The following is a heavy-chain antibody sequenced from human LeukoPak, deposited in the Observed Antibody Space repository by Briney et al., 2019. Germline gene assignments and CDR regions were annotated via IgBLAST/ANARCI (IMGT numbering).Heavy chain of an antibody. CDR3: ARRLSIILPVIYPQFAY. J-gene: IGHJ4*02. Sequence: SVKVSCKASGGTFSSYAISWVRQAPGQGLEWMGRIIPILGIANYAQKFQGRVTITADKSTSTAYMELSSLRSEDTAVYYCARRLSIILPVIYPQFAYWAQ. D-gene: IGHD3-22*01. CDR1: GGTFSSYA. CDR2: IIPILGIA. V-gene: IGHV1-69*04.